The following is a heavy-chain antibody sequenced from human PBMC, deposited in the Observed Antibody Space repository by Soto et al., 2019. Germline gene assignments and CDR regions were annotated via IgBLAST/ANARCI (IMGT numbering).Heavy chain of an antibody. Sequence: TGGSLRLSCAASGFTVSSNYMSWVRQAPGKGLEWVSVIYSGGSTYYADSVKGRSTISRHNSKNTLYLQMNSLRAEDTAVYYCARDNGYSSGWYPAYWGQGTLVTVSS. CDR2: IYSGGST. V-gene: IGHV3-53*04. J-gene: IGHJ4*02. D-gene: IGHD6-19*01. CDR1: GFTVSSNY. CDR3: ARDNGYSSGWYPAY.